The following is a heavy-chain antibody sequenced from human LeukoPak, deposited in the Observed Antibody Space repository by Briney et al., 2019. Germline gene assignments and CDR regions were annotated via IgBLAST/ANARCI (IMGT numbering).Heavy chain of an antibody. Sequence: SETLSLTCAVYGGSFSGYYWSWIRQPPGKGLEWIGEINHSGSTNFNPSLKSRVTISVDTSKNQFSLKLSSVTAADTAVYYCARGRITMVRGVISFYFDYWAREPWSPSPQ. J-gene: IGHJ4*02. CDR1: GGSFSGYY. CDR3: ARGRITMVRGVISFYFDY. D-gene: IGHD3-10*01. CDR2: INHSGST. V-gene: IGHV4-34*01.